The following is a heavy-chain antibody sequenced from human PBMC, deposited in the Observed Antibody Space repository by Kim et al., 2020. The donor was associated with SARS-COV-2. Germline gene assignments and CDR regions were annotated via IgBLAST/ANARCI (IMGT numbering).Heavy chain of an antibody. J-gene: IGHJ6*02. D-gene: IGHD2-2*01. CDR1: GGSISGYY. Sequence: SETLSLTCTISGGSISGYYWSWIRQPAGKGLEWIGRFDTSGSTNYNPSLKSRVTMSLDTSKNQFSLKLSSASAADTAVYYCASCYCSSTSCHFYGMDVWGQGTAVTVSS. V-gene: IGHV4-4*07. CDR3: ASCYCSSTSCHFYGMDV. CDR2: FDTSGST.